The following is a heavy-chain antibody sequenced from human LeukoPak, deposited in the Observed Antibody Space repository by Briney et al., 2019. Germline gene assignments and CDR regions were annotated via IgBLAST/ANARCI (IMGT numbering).Heavy chain of an antibody. CDR2: ISYDGSNK. Sequence: GRSLRLCCAASGFTFSSYGMHWVRQAPGKGLEWVAVISYDGSNKYYADSVKGRFTISRDNSKNTLYLQMNSLRAEDTAVYYCAKDRVGYDFWSRYYGRGDYWGQGTLVTVSS. J-gene: IGHJ4*02. V-gene: IGHV3-30*18. CDR1: GFTFSSYG. CDR3: AKDRVGYDFWSRYYGRGDY. D-gene: IGHD3-3*01.